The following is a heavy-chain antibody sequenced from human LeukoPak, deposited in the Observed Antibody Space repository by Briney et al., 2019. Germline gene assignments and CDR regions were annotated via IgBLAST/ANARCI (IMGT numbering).Heavy chain of an antibody. D-gene: IGHD3-22*01. CDR1: GFTFGSYN. CDR3: ARDGGDYYDSSGYPFHH. J-gene: IGHJ1*01. CDR2: ISTSSSYI. V-gene: IGHV3-21*01. Sequence: GGSLRLSCAASGFTFGSYNMNWVRQAPGKGLEWVSSISTSSSYIYYADSVKGRFTISRDNAKKSLYLQMNSLRAGDTAVYYCARDGGDYYDSSGYPFHHWGQGTLVTVFS.